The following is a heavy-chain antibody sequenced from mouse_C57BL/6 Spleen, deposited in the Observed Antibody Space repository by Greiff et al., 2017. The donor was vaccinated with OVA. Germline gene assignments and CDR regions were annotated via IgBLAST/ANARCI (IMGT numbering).Heavy chain of an antibody. CDR1: GFTFTDYY. J-gene: IGHJ1*03. CDR2: IRNKANGYTT. CDR3: ARSGPGWYFDV. V-gene: IGHV7-3*01. Sequence: EVKLVESGGGLVQPGGSLSLSCAASGFTFTDYYMSWVRQPPGKALEWLGFIRNKANGYTTEYSASVKGRFTISRDNSQSILYLQMNALRAEDSATYYCARSGPGWYFDVGGTGTTVTVSS.